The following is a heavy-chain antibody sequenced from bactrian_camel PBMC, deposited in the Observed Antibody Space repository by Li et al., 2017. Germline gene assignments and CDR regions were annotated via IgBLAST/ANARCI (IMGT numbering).Heavy chain of an antibody. V-gene: IGHV3S1*01. CDR1: GFIFSSYW. CDR2: IRSGGGTT. J-gene: IGHJ6*01. CDR3: VRDGGSSYFGY. Sequence: HVQLVESGGGLVQPGGSLRHSCAASGFIFSSYWMYWVRQAPGKGLEWVSSIRSGGGTTVYADSVKGRFTISRDNAKNMVYLLMNSLKSEDTAVYYCVRDGGSSYFGYWGQGTQVTVS. D-gene: IGHD6*01.